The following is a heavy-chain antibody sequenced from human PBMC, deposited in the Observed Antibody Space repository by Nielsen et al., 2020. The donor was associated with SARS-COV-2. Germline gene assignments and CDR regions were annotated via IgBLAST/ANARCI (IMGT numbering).Heavy chain of an antibody. J-gene: IGHJ6*02. CDR1: GFTFSSYW. CDR3: ARDRGYCSSTSCYYYYGMDV. D-gene: IGHD2-2*01. Sequence: GESLKISCAASGFTFSSYWMHWVRQAPGKGLVWVSRINSDGSSTSYADSVKGRFTISRDNSKNTLYLQMNSLRAEDTAVYYCARDRGYCSSTSCYYYYGMDVWGQGTTVTVSS. V-gene: IGHV3-74*01. CDR2: INSDGSST.